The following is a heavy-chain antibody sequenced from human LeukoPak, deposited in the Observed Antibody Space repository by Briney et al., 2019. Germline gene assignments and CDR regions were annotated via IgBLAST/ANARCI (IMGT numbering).Heavy chain of an antibody. J-gene: IGHJ6*03. CDR3: ARVPKYYDFWSGFTAKYMDV. D-gene: IGHD3-3*01. CDR1: GGSFSGYY. CDR2: INDSGST. Sequence: SETLSLTCAVYGGSFSGYYGSWIRQPPGKGLEWIGEINDSGSTNYNPSLKSRVTISADTSKNQFSLKLSSVTAADTAVYYCARVPKYYDFWSGFTAKYMDVWGKGTTVTVSS. V-gene: IGHV4-34*01.